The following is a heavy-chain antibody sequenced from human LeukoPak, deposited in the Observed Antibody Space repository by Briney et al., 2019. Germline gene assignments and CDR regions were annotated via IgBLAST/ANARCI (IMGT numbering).Heavy chain of an antibody. CDR3: ARDPGVTTFYFDS. D-gene: IGHD4-17*01. V-gene: IGHV3-33*01. CDR2: IWFDGSKR. J-gene: IGHJ4*02. Sequence: PGGSLRLSCVASGFTFSRYGMHWIRQAPGKGLEGVAVIWFDGSKRYYADSVEGRFTISRDDSKNMLYLQMNSLRVEDTAIYYCARDPGVTTFYFDSWGQGALVTVSS. CDR1: GFTFSRYG.